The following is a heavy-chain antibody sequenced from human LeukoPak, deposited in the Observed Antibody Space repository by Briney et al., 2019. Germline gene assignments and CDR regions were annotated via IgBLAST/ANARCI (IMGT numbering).Heavy chain of an antibody. CDR1: GYTFTSYG. CDR2: ISAYNGNT. CDR3: ARVDRIAVAGSY. J-gene: IGHJ4*02. Sequence: ASVKVSCKASGYTFTSYGISWVRQAPGQGLEWMGWISAYNGNTNYAQKFQGRVTMTTDTSTSTAYMELRSLRSDDTAVYYCARVDRIAVAGSYWGQGTLVTVSS. V-gene: IGHV1-18*01. D-gene: IGHD6-19*01.